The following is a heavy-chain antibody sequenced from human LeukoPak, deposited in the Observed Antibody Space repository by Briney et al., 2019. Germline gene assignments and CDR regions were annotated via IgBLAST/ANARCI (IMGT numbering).Heavy chain of an antibody. V-gene: IGHV1-2*02. Sequence: ASVKVSCKASGYTFTGYYMHWVRQAPGQGLEWMGWINPNSGGTNYAQKFQGRVTMTRDTSISTAYMELSRLRSDDTAVYYCARGTMIVVVITNNWFDPRGQGTLVTVSS. CDR3: ARGTMIVVVITNNWFDP. CDR2: INPNSGGT. D-gene: IGHD3-22*01. CDR1: GYTFTGYY. J-gene: IGHJ5*02.